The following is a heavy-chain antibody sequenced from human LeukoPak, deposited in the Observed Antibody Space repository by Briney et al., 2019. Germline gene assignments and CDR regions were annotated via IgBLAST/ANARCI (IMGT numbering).Heavy chain of an antibody. CDR1: GFTFSSYS. CDR3: ARDGVAAEWYYDFWSGYFLDY. CDR2: IKQDGSEK. Sequence: GGSLRLSCAASGFTFSSYSMNWVRQAPGKGLEWVANIKQDGSEKYYVDSVKGRFTISRDNAKNSLYLQMNSLRAEDTAVYYCARDGVAAEWYYDFWSGYFLDYWGQGTLVTVSS. D-gene: IGHD3-3*01. V-gene: IGHV3-7*01. J-gene: IGHJ4*02.